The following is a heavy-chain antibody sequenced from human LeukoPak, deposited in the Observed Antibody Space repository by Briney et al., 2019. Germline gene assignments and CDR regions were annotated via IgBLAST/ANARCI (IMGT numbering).Heavy chain of an antibody. V-gene: IGHV3-7*01. CDR2: IKQDGSEK. D-gene: IGHD3-10*01. CDR3: ARGGDLNFGEFHV. J-gene: IGHJ4*02. CDR1: GFTFGSYW. Sequence: PGGSRRLSCPASGFTFGSYWMSGVRQAPGKGLDWVANIKQDGSEKYYVDSVKGRFTISRDNAKNSLYLQMNSLRAEDTAVYYCARGGDLNFGEFHVWGQGTLVTVSS.